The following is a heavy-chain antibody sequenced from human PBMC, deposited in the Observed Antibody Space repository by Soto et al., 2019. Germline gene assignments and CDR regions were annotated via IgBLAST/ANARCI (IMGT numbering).Heavy chain of an antibody. CDR3: AKDRTTFGVINQSFFDS. V-gene: IGHV3-23*01. D-gene: IGHD3-3*01. J-gene: IGHJ4*02. CDR2: ISSSGRQT. CDR1: GFTFSNYA. Sequence: EVQLLESGGTLVQLGGSLRLSCAASGFTFSNYAMSWVRQAPGKGLEWVSAISSSGRQTYYADSVRGRFTILRDNSKNAVYLQMSSLRAGDTAVYYCAKDRTTFGVINQSFFDSWGQGTLVAVSS.